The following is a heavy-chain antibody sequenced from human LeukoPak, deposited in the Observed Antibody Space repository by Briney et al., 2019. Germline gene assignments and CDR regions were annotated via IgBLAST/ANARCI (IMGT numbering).Heavy chain of an antibody. D-gene: IGHD3-22*01. V-gene: IGHV1-46*01. CDR3: ARRYYDSSGWDAFDI. Sequence: ASVKVSCKASGYTFTGYYMHWVRQAPGQGLEWMGIIHPSGGSTGYAQKFQDRVTMTRDMSTSTVYMELSSLRSEDTAVYYCARRYYDSSGWDAFDIWGQGTMVTVSS. CDR2: IHPSGGST. CDR1: GYTFTGYY. J-gene: IGHJ3*02.